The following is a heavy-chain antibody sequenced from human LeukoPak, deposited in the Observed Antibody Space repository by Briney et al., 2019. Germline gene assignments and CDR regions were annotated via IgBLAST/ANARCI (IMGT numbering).Heavy chain of an antibody. Sequence: ASVKVSCKASGYTFIGYYMHWVRQAPGQGLEWMGWINPNSGGTNYAQKFQGWVTMTRDTSISTAYMELSRLRSDDTAVYYCARDLNRGGLEWLFGYWGQGTLVTVSS. V-gene: IGHV1-2*04. CDR3: ARDLNRGGLEWLFGY. J-gene: IGHJ4*02. CDR2: INPNSGGT. CDR1: GYTFIGYY. D-gene: IGHD3-3*01.